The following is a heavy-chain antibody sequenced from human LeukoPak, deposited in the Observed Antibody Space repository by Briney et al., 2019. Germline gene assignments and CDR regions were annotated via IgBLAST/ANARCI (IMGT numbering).Heavy chain of an antibody. V-gene: IGHV3-30*02. J-gene: IGHJ4*02. D-gene: IGHD2-2*01. CDR1: GFTFSSYG. CDR3: AKDLGYCSSTSCYPFFDY. CDR2: IRHDGSNK. Sequence: PGGSLRLSCAASGFTFSSYGMHWVRQAPGKGLEWVAFIRHDGSNKYYADSVKGRFSISRDNSKNTLYLQMNSLRAEDTAVYYCAKDLGYCSSTSCYPFFDYWGQGTLVTVSS.